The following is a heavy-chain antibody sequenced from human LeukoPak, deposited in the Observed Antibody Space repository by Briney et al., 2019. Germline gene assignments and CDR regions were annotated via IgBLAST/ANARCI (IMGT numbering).Heavy chain of an antibody. CDR3: ARDSRPSYGMDV. Sequence: GSLLLSCAASGFSVINNYMSWVRQAPGKGLEWVSVIYSDGSTYYRDSVTGRFTISRDNSMNTLYLQMNSLRADDTAVYYCARDSRPSYGMDVWGQGTTVIVSS. V-gene: IGHV3-66*01. CDR1: GFSVINNY. J-gene: IGHJ6*02. CDR2: IYSDGST.